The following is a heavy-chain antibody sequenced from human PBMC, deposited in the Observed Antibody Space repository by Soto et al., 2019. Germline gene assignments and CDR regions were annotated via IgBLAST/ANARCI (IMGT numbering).Heavy chain of an antibody. CDR1: GFTFSSYG. D-gene: IGHD2-15*01. J-gene: IGHJ6*02. CDR2: IWDDGSNK. Sequence: QVQLVESGGGVVQPGRSLRLSCAASGFTFSSYGMHWVRQAPGKGLERVAVIWDDGSNKYYADSVKGRFTISRENYKNTLYLQMNSLRAEDTAVYYCARKGHCSGGSCYQYYYYGMDVWGQGTTVTVSS. CDR3: ARKGHCSGGSCYQYYYYGMDV. V-gene: IGHV3-33*01.